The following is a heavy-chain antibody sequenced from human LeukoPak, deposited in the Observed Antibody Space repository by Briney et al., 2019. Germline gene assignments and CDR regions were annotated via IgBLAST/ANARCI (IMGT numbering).Heavy chain of an antibody. CDR3: ARDASHGDYYYYYMDV. CDR1: GFTFSSYS. D-gene: IGHD3-10*01. J-gene: IGHJ6*03. V-gene: IGHV3-21*01. Sequence: GGSLRLSCAASGFTFSSYSMNWVRQAPGKGLEWVSSISSSSSYIYYADSVKGRFTISRDNAKNSLYLQMNSLRAEDTAVYYRARDASHGDYYYYYMDVWGKGTTVTVSS. CDR2: ISSSSSYI.